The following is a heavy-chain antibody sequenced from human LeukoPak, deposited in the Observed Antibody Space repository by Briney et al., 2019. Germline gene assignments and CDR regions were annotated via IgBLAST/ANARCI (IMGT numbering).Heavy chain of an antibody. CDR3: ANYDYFRGAFDI. D-gene: IGHD3-16*01. CDR2: IYSGGST. Sequence: GGSLRLSCAASGFIVTSNYMSWVRQAPGKGLEWVSVIYSGGSTYYADFVKGRFTISRDISRKTLYLQMNSLRAEDTAVYYCANYDYFRGAFDIWGQGTTVTVSS. J-gene: IGHJ3*02. V-gene: IGHV3-53*01. CDR1: GFIVTSNY.